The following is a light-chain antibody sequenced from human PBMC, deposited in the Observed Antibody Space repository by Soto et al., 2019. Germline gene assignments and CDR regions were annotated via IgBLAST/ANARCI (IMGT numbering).Light chain of an antibody. Sequence: EIVLTQSPGTLSLSPGERATLSCRASRSISSSYLAWYQQKPGQAPRLLIYGASSRATGIPDRFSGSGSGTDFTLTISRLEPEDFAVYYCQQYDSSTWTFGQGTKVDI. CDR1: RSISSSY. V-gene: IGKV3-20*01. CDR3: QQYDSSTWT. J-gene: IGKJ1*01. CDR2: GAS.